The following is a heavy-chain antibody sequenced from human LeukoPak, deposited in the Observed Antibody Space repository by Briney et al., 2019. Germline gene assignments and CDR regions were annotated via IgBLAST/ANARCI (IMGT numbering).Heavy chain of an antibody. V-gene: IGHV1-18*01. J-gene: IGHJ6*02. CDR1: GYTFTSYG. CDR2: ISAYNGNT. D-gene: IGHD3-3*01. CDR3: ARDNGFLEWLFNYGMDV. Sequence: ASVKVSWKASGYTFTSYGISWVRQAPGQGLEWMGWISAYNGNTNYAQKLQGRVTMTTDTSTSTAYMELRSLRSDDTAVYYCARDNGFLEWLFNYGMDVWGQGTTVTVSS.